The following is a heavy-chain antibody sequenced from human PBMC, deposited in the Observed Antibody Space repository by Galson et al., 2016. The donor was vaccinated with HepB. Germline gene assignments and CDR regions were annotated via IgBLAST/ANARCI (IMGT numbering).Heavy chain of an antibody. CDR3: ARDLRASAGPFDY. D-gene: IGHD6-13*01. CDR1: GDSISSAAYY. CDR2: IYYSGRT. V-gene: IGHV4-31*03. Sequence: LSLTCTVSGDSISSAAYYWSWIRQHPGKGLERIGNIYYSGRTSYNTSLKSRVTISVDTSKNQFSLTLTSVTAADTAVYYCARDLRASAGPFDYWGQGTPVTVSS. J-gene: IGHJ4*02.